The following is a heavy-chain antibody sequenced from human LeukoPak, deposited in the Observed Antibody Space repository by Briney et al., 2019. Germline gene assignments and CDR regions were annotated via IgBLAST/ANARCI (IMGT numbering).Heavy chain of an antibody. CDR3: ARDRGWQQFDY. J-gene: IGHJ4*02. CDR1: GFTFTNSW. CDR2: IKEDGSET. Sequence: GGYLRLSCAASGFTFTNSWMTWVRQAPGKGLERVANIKEDGSETYYVESVRGRFSISRDNAKNSMYLEMNSLRAEDTAVYFCARDRGWQQFDYWGQGTLVTVSS. D-gene: IGHD5-24*01. V-gene: IGHV3-7*03.